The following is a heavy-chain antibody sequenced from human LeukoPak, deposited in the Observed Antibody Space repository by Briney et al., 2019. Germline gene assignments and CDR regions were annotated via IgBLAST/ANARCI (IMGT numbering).Heavy chain of an antibody. Sequence: GASVKVSCKASGYPFTGYYIHWVRQAPGQGLEWMGWINPDSGDTKYAQKFQGRVTMTTDTSITTAYMDLSRLRSDDTAVYFCARDDSSTSYGPKWYYFYYWGQGTLVAVSS. D-gene: IGHD2-2*01. CDR1: GYPFTGYY. CDR2: INPDSGDT. CDR3: ARDDSSTSYGPKWYYFYY. V-gene: IGHV1-2*02. J-gene: IGHJ4*02.